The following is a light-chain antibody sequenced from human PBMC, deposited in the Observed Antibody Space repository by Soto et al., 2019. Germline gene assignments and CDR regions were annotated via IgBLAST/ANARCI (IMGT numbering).Light chain of an antibody. CDR3: QSYDSSLSAYVL. CDR2: GNS. J-gene: IGLJ2*01. Sequence: QSVLTQPPSVSGAPGQRVTISCTGSSSNIGAGYDVHWYQQLPGTAPKLLIYGNSNRPSGVPDRFSGSKSGTSASLAITGLQAEDEADYYCQSYDSSLSAYVLFGGGTTLTVL. V-gene: IGLV1-40*01. CDR1: SSNIGAGYD.